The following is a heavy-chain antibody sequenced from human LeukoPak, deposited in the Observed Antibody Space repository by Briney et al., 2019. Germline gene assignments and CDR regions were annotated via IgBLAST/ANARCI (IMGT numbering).Heavy chain of an antibody. D-gene: IGHD3-16*01. CDR2: ISWDGGST. CDR1: GFTFDDYA. J-gene: IGHJ6*03. CDR3: AKGLGGYYYYYYMDV. V-gene: IGHV3-43D*03. Sequence: GGSLRLSCAASGFTFDDYAMHWVRQAPGKGLEWVSLISWDGGSTYYADSVKGRFTISRDNSKNSLYLQMNSLRAEDTALYYCAKGLGGYYYYYYMDVWGKGTTVTVSS.